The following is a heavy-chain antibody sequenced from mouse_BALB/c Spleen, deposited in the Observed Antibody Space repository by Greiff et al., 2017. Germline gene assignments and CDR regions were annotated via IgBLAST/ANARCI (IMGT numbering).Heavy chain of an antibody. D-gene: IGHD2-2*01. V-gene: IGHV5-6-3*01. J-gene: IGHJ4*01. CDR1: GFTFSSYG. CDR2: INSNGGST. CDR3: TKTYGSYAMDY. Sequence: EVQVVESGGGLVQPGGSLKLSCAASGFTFSSYGMSWVRQTPDKRLELVATINSNGGSTYYPDSVKGRFTISRDNAKNTLYLQMSSLKSEDTAMYYCTKTYGSYAMDYWGQGTSGTVAA.